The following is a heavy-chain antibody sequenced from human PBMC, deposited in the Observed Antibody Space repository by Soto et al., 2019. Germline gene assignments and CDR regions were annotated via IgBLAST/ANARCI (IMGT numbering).Heavy chain of an antibody. V-gene: IGHV3-53*01. CDR3: ASTTVWKDAFEI. CDR2: IESGGSI. CDR1: GVTVNTNY. J-gene: IGHJ3*02. Sequence: EVHLVESGGGLIQPGGSLRLSCAASGVTVNTNYMSWVRQSPGKGLEWVSLIESGGSIYYADSVKGRFTISRDNFKNTLSLQMNSLRVEDTAVYYCASTTVWKDAFEIRGQGTLVSLSS. D-gene: IGHD3-16*01.